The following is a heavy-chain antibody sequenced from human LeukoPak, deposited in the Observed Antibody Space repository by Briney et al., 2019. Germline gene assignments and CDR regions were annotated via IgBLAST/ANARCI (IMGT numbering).Heavy chain of an antibody. CDR2: INPNSGGT. J-gene: IGHJ5*02. V-gene: IGHV1-2*02. CDR3: ATRQWLDTNWFDP. Sequence: ASVKVSCKASGYTFTGYYMHWVRQAPGQGLEWMGWINPNSGGTNYAQKFQGRVTMTEDTSTDTAYMELSSLRSEDTAVYYCATRQWLDTNWFDPWGQGTLVTVSS. D-gene: IGHD6-19*01. CDR1: GYTFTGYY.